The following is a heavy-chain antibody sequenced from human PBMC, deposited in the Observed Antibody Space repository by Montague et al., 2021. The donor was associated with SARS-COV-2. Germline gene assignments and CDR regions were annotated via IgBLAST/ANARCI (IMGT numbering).Heavy chain of an antibody. CDR2: TYYRSKWYH. D-gene: IGHD2-15*01. Sequence: CAISGDSVSSNTATRNWIRQSPSRGREWLGRTYYRSKWYHDYAISLKSRITINPDTSKNQFSLQLSSVAPEDTAVFYCARTTTRMLYPENAFDIWGQGTMVTVSS. J-gene: IGHJ3*02. V-gene: IGHV6-1*01. CDR1: GDSVSSNTAT. CDR3: ARTTTRMLYPENAFDI.